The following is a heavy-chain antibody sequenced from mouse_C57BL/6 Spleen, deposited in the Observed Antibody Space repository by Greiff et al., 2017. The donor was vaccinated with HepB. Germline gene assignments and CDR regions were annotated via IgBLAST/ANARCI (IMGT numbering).Heavy chain of an antibody. CDR2: IYPGSGST. V-gene: IGHV1-55*01. CDR1: GYTFTSYW. Sequence: QVQLQQPGAELVKPGASVKMSCKASGYTFTSYWITWVKQRPGQGLEWIGDIYPGSGSTNYNEKFKSKATLTVDTSSSTAYMQLSSRTSEDSAVYYCASWDYSNLVDYWGQGTTLTVSS. J-gene: IGHJ2*01. D-gene: IGHD2-5*01. CDR3: ASWDYSNLVDY.